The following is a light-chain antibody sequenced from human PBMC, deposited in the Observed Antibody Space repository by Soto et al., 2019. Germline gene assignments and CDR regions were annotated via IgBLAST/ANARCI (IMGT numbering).Light chain of an antibody. V-gene: IGKV1-6*01. CDR2: AAS. CDR3: LQDYNYPRT. Sequence: AIQMTQSPSSLSASVGDRVTITCRASQGIRNDLGWYQQKPGKAPKLLIYAASSLQSGVPSRFSGSGSDTDFTLTISSLQPEDFATYYFLQDYNYPRTFGQGTKVEIK. J-gene: IGKJ1*01. CDR1: QGIRND.